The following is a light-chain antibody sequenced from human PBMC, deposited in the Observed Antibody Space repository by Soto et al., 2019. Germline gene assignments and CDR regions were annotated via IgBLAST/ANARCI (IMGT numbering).Light chain of an antibody. Sequence: EIVLTQSPVTLSLSPGERATLSCRASQSVRTYLAWYQVKPGQAPRLLIYDASSRASGVPARFSGSGSGTDFPLPPSTLEPKFFALYSGQRKNPGPPITCDKGTRLEIK. CDR1: QSVRTY. CDR2: DAS. J-gene: IGKJ5*01. CDR3: QRKNPGPPIT. V-gene: IGKV3-11*01.